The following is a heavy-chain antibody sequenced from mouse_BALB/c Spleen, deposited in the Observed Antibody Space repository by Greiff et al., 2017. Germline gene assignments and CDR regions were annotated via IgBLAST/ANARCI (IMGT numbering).Heavy chain of an antibody. CDR2: ISNGGGST. Sequence: EVKLVESGGGLVQPGGSLKLSCAASGFTFSSYTMSWVRQTPEKRLEWVAYISNGGGSTYYPDTVKGRFTISRDNAKNTLYLQMSSLKSEDTAMYYCARQGSYESYFDYWGQGTTLTVSS. J-gene: IGHJ2*01. V-gene: IGHV5-12-2*01. D-gene: IGHD1-1*01. CDR1: GFTFSSYT. CDR3: ARQGSYESYFDY.